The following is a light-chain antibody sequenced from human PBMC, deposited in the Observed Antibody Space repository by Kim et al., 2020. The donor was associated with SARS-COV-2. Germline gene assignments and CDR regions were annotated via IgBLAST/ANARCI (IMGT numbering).Light chain of an antibody. Sequence: DIQMTQSPSSLSASVGDRVTITCQASQDISNYLNWYQQKPGKAPKLLIYDASNLETGVPSRFSGSGSGTDFTFTISSLQPEDTATYYCQHYDSPPPKVTFGQGTRLEIK. V-gene: IGKV1-33*01. CDR2: DAS. CDR3: QHYDSPPPKVT. CDR1: QDISNY. J-gene: IGKJ5*01.